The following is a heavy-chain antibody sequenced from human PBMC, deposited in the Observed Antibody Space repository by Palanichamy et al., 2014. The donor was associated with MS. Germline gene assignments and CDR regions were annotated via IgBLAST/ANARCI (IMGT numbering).Heavy chain of an antibody. Sequence: QVQLVESGGGAVQPGRSLRLSCEASGFTFSNYGMHWIRQAPGKGLEWVAVIWYDGSNKWYADSVKGRFTISRDNSKNTLSLQMNSLRVEDTAVYYCATYDGSGSYFGWGQGTLVTVSS. D-gene: IGHD3-10*01. CDR3: ATYDGSGSYFG. V-gene: IGHV3-33*01. J-gene: IGHJ4*02. CDR2: IWYDGSNK. CDR1: GFTFSNYG.